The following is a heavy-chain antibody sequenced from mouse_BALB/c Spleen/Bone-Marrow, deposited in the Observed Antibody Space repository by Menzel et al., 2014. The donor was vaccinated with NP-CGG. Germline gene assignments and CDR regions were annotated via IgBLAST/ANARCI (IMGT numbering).Heavy chain of an antibody. D-gene: IGHD2-3*01. CDR2: ISNGGGST. J-gene: IGHJ3*01. Sequence: EVKLVESGGGLVQPGGSLKLSSATSGFTFSDYYMYWVRQTPEKRLEWVAYISNGGGSTYYPDTVRGRFTISRDNAKNTLYLQMSRLKSEDTAMYYCARPLYDGYYVAYWGQGTLVTVSA. CDR3: ARPLYDGYYVAY. CDR1: GFTFSDYY. V-gene: IGHV5-12*02.